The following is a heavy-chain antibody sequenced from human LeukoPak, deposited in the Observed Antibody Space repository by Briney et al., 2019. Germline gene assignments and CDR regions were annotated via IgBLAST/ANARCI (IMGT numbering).Heavy chain of an antibody. CDR1: GYTFTSCA. CDR3: ALVVPAAPPKGFDY. J-gene: IGHJ4*02. V-gene: IGHV1-3*01. CDR2: INAGNGNT. D-gene: IGHD2-2*01. Sequence: ASVKVSCKASGYTFTSCAMHWVRQAPGQRLEWMGWINAGNGNTKYSQKFQGRVTITRDTFASTAYMELSSLRSEDTAVYYCALVVPAAPPKGFDYWGQGTLVTVSS.